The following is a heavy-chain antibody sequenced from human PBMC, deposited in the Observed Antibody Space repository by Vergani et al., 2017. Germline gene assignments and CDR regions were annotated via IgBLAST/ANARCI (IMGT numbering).Heavy chain of an antibody. Sequence: QVQLLQSGAEVKKPGASVKVSCKASGYTFSNYGITWVRQGPGQGLEWVAWISVYNGNTKYARNVQGRVTLTTDTSTSTAYMELRSLRFYDTAVYYCANEGSPQYNYGWINYIWGQGTLVTVSS. J-gene: IGHJ4*02. D-gene: IGHD5-18*01. CDR2: ISVYNGNT. V-gene: IGHV1-18*01. CDR1: GYTFSNYG. CDR3: ANEGSPQYNYGWINYI.